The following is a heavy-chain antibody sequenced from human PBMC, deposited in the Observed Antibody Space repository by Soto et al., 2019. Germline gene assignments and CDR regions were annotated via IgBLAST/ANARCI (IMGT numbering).Heavy chain of an antibody. J-gene: IGHJ3*02. CDR2: IYYSGST. CDR3: ARVVGATATSGAFDI. D-gene: IGHD1-26*01. CDR1: GGSISSGGYY. Sequence: SETLSLTCTVSGGSISSGGYYWSWIRQHPGKGLEWIGYIYYSGSTYYNPSLKSRVTISVDTSKNQFSLKLSSVTAADTAVYYCARVVGATATSGAFDIWGQGTMVTVS. V-gene: IGHV4-31*03.